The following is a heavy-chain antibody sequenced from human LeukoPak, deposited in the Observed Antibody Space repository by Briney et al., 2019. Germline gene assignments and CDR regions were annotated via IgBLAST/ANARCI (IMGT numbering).Heavy chain of an antibody. V-gene: IGHV4-39*01. Sequence: PSETLSLTCTVSGGSISSSSYYWGWIRQPPGKGLEWIGCIYYSGSTYYNPSLKSRVTISVDTSKNQFSLKLSSVTAADTAVYYCARLGGAVTGTRYAMDVWGQGTTVTVSS. CDR3: ARLGGAVTGTRYAMDV. D-gene: IGHD6-19*01. CDR1: GGSISSSSYY. CDR2: IYYSGST. J-gene: IGHJ6*02.